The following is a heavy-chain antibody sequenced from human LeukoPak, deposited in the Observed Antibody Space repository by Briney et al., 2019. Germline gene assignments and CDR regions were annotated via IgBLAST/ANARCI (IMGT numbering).Heavy chain of an antibody. CDR3: ARDRVGGATAAFDI. D-gene: IGHD1-26*01. J-gene: IGHJ3*02. CDR2: IYYSGST. Sequence: SETLSLTCTVSGGSISSYYWSWVRQPPGKGLEWIGFIYYSGSTNYNPSLKSRVAISVDRSKNQFSLKLSSVTAADTAVYYCARDRVGGATAAFDIWGQGTLVTVSS. V-gene: IGHV4-59*13. CDR1: GGSISSYY.